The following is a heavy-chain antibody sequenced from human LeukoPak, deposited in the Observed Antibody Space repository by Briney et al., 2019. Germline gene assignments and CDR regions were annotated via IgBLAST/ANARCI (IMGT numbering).Heavy chain of an antibody. D-gene: IGHD6-13*01. CDR3: AKNGGSSRPAYYLDY. CDR2: ISGSGGST. CDR1: GFSFSSYA. J-gene: IGHJ4*02. V-gene: IGHV3-23*01. Sequence: GGSLRLSCAASGFSFSSYAMSWARQAPGKGLEWVSAISGSGGSTYYADSVKGRFTISRDNSKNTLYLQMNSLRGDDTAVYFCAKNGGSSRPAYYLDYWGQGTLVTVSS.